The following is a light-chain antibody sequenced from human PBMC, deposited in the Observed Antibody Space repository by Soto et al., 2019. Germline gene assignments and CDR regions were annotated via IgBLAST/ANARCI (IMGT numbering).Light chain of an antibody. CDR1: RSDVGGYNY. J-gene: IGLJ1*01. CDR3: SSYAGSSTPYV. CDR2: EVT. V-gene: IGLV2-14*01. Sequence: QSVLTQPASVSGSPGQSITISCTGTRSDVGGYNYVSWYQQFPGKAPKLMIYEVTNRSSGVSNRFSGSKSGNTASLIISGLQTEDEADYYCSSYAGSSTPYVFGTGTKLTVL.